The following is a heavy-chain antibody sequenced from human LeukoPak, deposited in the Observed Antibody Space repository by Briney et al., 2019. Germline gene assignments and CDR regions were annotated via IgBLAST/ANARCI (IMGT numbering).Heavy chain of an antibody. D-gene: IGHD3-10*01. V-gene: IGHV1-2*02. CDR2: INPNSGGT. J-gene: IGHJ6*02. CDR3: ARRTARGITMVRKYYYGMDV. Sequence: GASVKVSCKASGYTFTGYYMHWVRQAPGQGLEWMGWINPNSGGTNYAQKFQGRVTMTRDTSISTAYMELSRLRSDDTAVYYCARRTARGITMVRKYYYGMDVWGQGTTVTVSS. CDR1: GYTFTGYY.